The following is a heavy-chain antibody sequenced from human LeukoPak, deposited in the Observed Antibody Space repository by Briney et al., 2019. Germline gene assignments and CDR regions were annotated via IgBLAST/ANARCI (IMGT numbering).Heavy chain of an antibody. CDR3: ASRGRYWFDP. Sequence: SQTLSLTCPGSGGSISSGDYYWSWIRQPPGTGLEWIGYIYYSGSTHYNPSLKSRATISVDTSKNQFSLKLSTVTAADTAVYYCASRGRYWFDPGGQGTLVPVSS. CDR2: IYYSGST. CDR1: GGSISSGDYY. J-gene: IGHJ5*02. V-gene: IGHV4-30-4*08.